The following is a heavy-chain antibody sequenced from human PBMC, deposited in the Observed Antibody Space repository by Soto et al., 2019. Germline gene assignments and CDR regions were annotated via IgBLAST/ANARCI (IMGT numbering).Heavy chain of an antibody. Sequence: QVQLVQSGAEVKKPGSSVKVSCKASGGTFSSYAISWVRQAPGQGLEWMGGIIPIFGTANYAQKFQGRVTITADXXTXTVXMELSSLRSEDTAVYYCARGGGFYGTNRYYYGMDVWGQGTTVTVSS. V-gene: IGHV1-69*12. CDR2: IIPIFGTA. CDR1: GGTFSSYA. J-gene: IGHJ6*02. CDR3: ARGGGFYGTNRYYYGMDV. D-gene: IGHD1-1*01.